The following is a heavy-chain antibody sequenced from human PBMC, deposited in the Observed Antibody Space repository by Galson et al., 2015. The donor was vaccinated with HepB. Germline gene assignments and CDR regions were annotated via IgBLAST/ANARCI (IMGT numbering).Heavy chain of an antibody. Sequence: EILSLTCTVSGGSISSSSYYWGWIRQPPGKGLEWIGSIYYSGSTYYNPSLKSRVTISVDTSKNQFSLKLSSVTAADTAVYYCARLGYCSGGSCYSGYFDYWGQGTLVTVSS. D-gene: IGHD2-15*01. V-gene: IGHV4-39*01. CDR3: ARLGYCSGGSCYSGYFDY. CDR2: IYYSGST. CDR1: GGSISSSSYY. J-gene: IGHJ4*02.